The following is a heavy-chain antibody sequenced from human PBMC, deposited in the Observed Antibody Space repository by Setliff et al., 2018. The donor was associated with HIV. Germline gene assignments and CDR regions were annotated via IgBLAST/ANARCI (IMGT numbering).Heavy chain of an antibody. CDR1: GFTFSSYD. Sequence: GSLRLSCAASGFTFSSYDMHWVRQAPGKGLEWVSAIGTAGDTYYPGSVKGRFTISRENAKNSLYLQMNSLRPGDTAVYYCAREIRTVYTGGHYFYGIDVWGQGTAVTVSS. V-gene: IGHV3-13*01. D-gene: IGHD3-16*01. J-gene: IGHJ6*02. CDR2: IGTAGDT. CDR3: AREIRTVYTGGHYFYGIDV.